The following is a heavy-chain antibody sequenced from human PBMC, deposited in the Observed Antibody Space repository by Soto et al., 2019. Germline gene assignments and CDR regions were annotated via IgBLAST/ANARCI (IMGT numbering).Heavy chain of an antibody. CDR1: GGSISSGDYY. J-gene: IGHJ4*02. D-gene: IGHD3-3*01. V-gene: IGHV4-30-4*01. Sequence: PSETLSLTCTVSGGSISSGDYYWSWIRQPPGKGLEWIGYIYYSGSTYYNPSLKSRVTISVDTSKNQFSLKLSSVTAADTAVYYCARERYYYAFWSGERFFAYWGPGPLVPVSS. CDR2: IYYSGST. CDR3: ARERYYYAFWSGERFFAY.